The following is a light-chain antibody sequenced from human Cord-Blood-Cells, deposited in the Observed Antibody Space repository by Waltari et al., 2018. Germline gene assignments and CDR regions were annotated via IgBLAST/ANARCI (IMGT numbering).Light chain of an antibody. V-gene: IGLV2-11*01. CDR1: RSDVGGYXH. CDR3: CSYAGSYTFEV. J-gene: IGLJ3*02. Sequence: QXALTQPRSVSGSPGQSVTLSCTGTRSDVGGYXHVSWYQQHPGKAPKLMIYDVSKRPXGVXDRFSGSKSGNTASLTISGLQAEDEADYYCCSYAGSYTFEVFGGGTKLTVL. CDR2: DVS.